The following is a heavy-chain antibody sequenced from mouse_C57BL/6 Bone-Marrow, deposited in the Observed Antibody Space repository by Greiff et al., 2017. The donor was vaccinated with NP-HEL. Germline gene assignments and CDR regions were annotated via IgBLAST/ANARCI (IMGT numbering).Heavy chain of an antibody. Sequence: QVQLQQSGPELVKPGASVKLSCKASGYTFTSYDINWVKQRPGKGLEWIGWIYPRDGSTKYNEKFKGKATLTVDTSSSTAYMELHSLLSEDSAVYFCASSIYCSNYNIHWFAYWGQGTLVTVSA. CDR3: ASSIYCSNYNIHWFAY. CDR1: GYTFTSYD. D-gene: IGHD2-5*01. V-gene: IGHV1-85*01. J-gene: IGHJ3*01. CDR2: IYPRDGST.